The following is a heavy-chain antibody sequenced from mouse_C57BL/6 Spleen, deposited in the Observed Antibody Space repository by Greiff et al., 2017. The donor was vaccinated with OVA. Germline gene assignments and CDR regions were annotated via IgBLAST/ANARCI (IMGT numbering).Heavy chain of an antibody. J-gene: IGHJ4*01. Sequence: VQLKESGGGLVQPGESLKLSCESSEYEFPSYDMSWVRQTPEKRLELVATINSDGGSTYYPDTMESRFIISRDKTKKTLYRRMSSLRSEDTAVYYGARHDYGWGKDYWGKGTSVTVAS. CDR2: INSDGGST. D-gene: IGHD2-2*01. V-gene: IGHV5-2*01. CDR3: ARHDYGWGKDY. CDR1: EYEFPSYD.